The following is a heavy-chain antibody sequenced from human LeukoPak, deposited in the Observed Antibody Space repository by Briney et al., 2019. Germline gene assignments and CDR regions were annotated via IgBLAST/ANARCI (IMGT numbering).Heavy chain of an antibody. CDR3: ASLSEYCSSGSCYLGWFDP. V-gene: IGHV4-59*01. J-gene: IGHJ5*02. D-gene: IGHD2-15*01. Sequence: SETLSLTCAVYGGSFSGYYWSWIRQPPGEGLEWIGYVYYAGSTNYNPSLKSRVTISVDTSKNQVSLKLSSVTAADTAVYYCASLSEYCSSGSCYLGWFDPWGQGTLVTVSS. CDR2: VYYAGST. CDR1: GGSFSGYY.